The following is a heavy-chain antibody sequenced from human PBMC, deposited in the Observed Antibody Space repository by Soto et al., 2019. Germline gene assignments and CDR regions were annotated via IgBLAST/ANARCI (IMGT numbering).Heavy chain of an antibody. D-gene: IGHD6-19*01. Sequence: EVQLLESGGGLVQPGGSLRLSCAASGFTFSSYAMSWVRQAPGKGLEWVSAISGSGANTYYADSVKGRFTISRDNSKNTLYLQMNGLRAEDTAVYYCAKTQSAPYSSGMYGMDVWGQGTTVTVSS. CDR1: GFTFSSYA. CDR2: ISGSGANT. CDR3: AKTQSAPYSSGMYGMDV. V-gene: IGHV3-23*01. J-gene: IGHJ6*02.